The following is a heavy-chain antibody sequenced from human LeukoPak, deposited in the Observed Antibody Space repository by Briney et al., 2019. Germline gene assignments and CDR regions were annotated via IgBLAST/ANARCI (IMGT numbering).Heavy chain of an antibody. Sequence: GGSLRLSCAASGFTFSDYALSWVRQAPGKGLEWVSAISGSDTNTNYADSVKGRFTISRDNSKNTLYLQMNSLRAEDTAVYYCARDSEVAEQWPHLFDYWGQGTLVTVSS. J-gene: IGHJ4*02. V-gene: IGHV3-23*01. D-gene: IGHD6-19*01. CDR3: ARDSEVAEQWPHLFDY. CDR2: ISGSDTNT. CDR1: GFTFSDYA.